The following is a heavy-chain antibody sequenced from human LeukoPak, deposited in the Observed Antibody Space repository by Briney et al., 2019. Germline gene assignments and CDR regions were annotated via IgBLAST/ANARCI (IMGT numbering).Heavy chain of an antibody. Sequence: PSETLSLTCAVYGGSFSGYYWSWIRQPPGKGLEWIGEINHSGSTNYNPSLKSRVTISVDTSKNQFSLKLSSVTAADTAVYYCARRGYCSSTGCYAYFDYWGQGTLVTVSS. CDR1: GGSFSGYY. V-gene: IGHV4-34*01. CDR2: INHSGST. D-gene: IGHD2-2*01. J-gene: IGHJ4*02. CDR3: ARRGYCSSTGCYAYFDY.